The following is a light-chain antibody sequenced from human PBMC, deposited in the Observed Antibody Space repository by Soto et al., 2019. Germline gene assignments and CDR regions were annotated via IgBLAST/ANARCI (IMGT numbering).Light chain of an antibody. CDR2: AAS. CDR1: QSISDS. J-gene: IGKJ4*01. V-gene: IGKV1-39*01. Sequence: DIPMTQSPSSLSASVGDRVTITCRASQSISDSLNWYQHKPGTAPKLLIYAASSLQSGAPSRFSGGGSGTDFTLTISSLQPEDFVTYFCQQSFSFPATFGGGTKVEIK. CDR3: QQSFSFPAT.